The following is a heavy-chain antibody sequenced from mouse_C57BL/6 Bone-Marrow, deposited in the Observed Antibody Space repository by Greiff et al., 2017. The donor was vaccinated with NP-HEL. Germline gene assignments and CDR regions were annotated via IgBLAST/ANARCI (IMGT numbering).Heavy chain of an antibody. CDR3: TRTCYGSSYFDY. Sequence: EVQLQESGAELVRPGASVKLSCTASGFNIKDDYMHWVKQRPEQGLEWIGWIDPENGDTEYASKFQGKATITADTSSNTAYLQLSSLTSEDTAVYYCTRTCYGSSYFDYWGQGTTLTVSS. D-gene: IGHD1-1*01. CDR1: GFNIKDDY. V-gene: IGHV14-4*01. J-gene: IGHJ2*01. CDR2: IDPENGDT.